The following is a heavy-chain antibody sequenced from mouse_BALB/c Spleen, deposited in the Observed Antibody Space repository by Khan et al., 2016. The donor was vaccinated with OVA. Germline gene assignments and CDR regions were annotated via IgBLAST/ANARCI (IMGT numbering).Heavy chain of an antibody. CDR1: GYSITSNYA. Sequence: EVKLLESGPGLVKPSQSLSLTCTVTGYSITSNYAWSWIRQFPGNKLEWMGYISYSGSTNYNPSLKSRISSTRDTSENQFFLQLNSVTTEDTATYNCARQNYYGYALDYWGQGTSVTVSS. V-gene: IGHV3-2*02. CDR3: ARQNYYGYALDY. D-gene: IGHD1-1*01. CDR2: ISYSGST. J-gene: IGHJ4*01.